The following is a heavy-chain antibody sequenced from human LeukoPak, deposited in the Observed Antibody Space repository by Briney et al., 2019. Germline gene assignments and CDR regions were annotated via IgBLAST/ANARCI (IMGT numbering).Heavy chain of an antibody. CDR3: AKDGTRSSGWYYFNF. CDR2: ISDGGGST. D-gene: IGHD6-19*01. V-gene: IGHV3-23*01. J-gene: IGHJ4*02. Sequence: GGSLRLSCAASGFTLSSYAMTWVRQAPGKGLEWVSAISDGGGSTYYADSVKGRFTISRDNSKNTLYLQMNSLRAEDTAIYYCAKDGTRSSGWYYFNFWGQGTLVTVSS. CDR1: GFTLSSYA.